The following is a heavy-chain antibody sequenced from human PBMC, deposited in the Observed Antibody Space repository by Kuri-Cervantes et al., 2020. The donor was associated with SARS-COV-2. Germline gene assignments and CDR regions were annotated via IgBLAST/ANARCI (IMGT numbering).Heavy chain of an antibody. Sequence: ASVKVSCKASGYTFTSYYMHWVRQAPGRGLEWMGIINPSGGSTSYAQKFQGRVTMTRDTSTSTVYMELSSLRSEDTAVYYCATAGPQYNWNDGPSYNWFDPWGQGTLVTVSS. CDR3: ATAGPQYNWNDGPSYNWFDP. CDR1: GYTFTSYY. D-gene: IGHD1-20*01. V-gene: IGHV1-46*01. CDR2: INPSGGST. J-gene: IGHJ5*02.